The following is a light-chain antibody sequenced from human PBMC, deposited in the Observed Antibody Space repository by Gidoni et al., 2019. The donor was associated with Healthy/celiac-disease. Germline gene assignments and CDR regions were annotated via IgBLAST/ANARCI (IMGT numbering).Light chain of an antibody. CDR1: QSISSW. V-gene: IGKV1-5*03. CDR2: KAS. Sequence: DIQMTQYSSTLSASVGDRVTITSRASQSISSWLAWYQQKPGKAPKLLIYKASSLESGVPSRFSGSGSGTEFTLTISSLQPDDFATYYCQQYNSYSWTFGQWTKVEIK. J-gene: IGKJ1*01. CDR3: QQYNSYSWT.